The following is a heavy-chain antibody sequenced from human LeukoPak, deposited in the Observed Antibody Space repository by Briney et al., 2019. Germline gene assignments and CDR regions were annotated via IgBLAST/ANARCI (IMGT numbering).Heavy chain of an antibody. CDR3: ARIHRYCSGGACYVLDN. D-gene: IGHD2-15*01. CDR2: VYYSGST. V-gene: IGHV4-59*02. J-gene: IGHJ4*02. Sequence: SETLSLTCVVSGGSVSGYYWGWIRQPPGRGLEWIGYVYYSGSTNYNPSFKSRITISVDTSRNQFSLQLSSVIAADTAVYYCARIHRYCSGGACYVLDNWGQGTLVAVSS. CDR1: GGSVSGYY.